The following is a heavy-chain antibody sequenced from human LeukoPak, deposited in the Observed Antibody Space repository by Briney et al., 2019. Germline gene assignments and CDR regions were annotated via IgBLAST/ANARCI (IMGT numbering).Heavy chain of an antibody. CDR3: ARDSYQDYYGRFDP. CDR1: GFSFSNHG. D-gene: IGHD3-10*01. J-gene: IGHJ5*02. V-gene: IGHV3-33*01. CDR2: IWDDGNNK. Sequence: PGGSLRLSCAASGFSFSNHGMHWVRQAPGKRLEWVAVIWDDGNNKRYANSVNGRFTISRDNSENTLYPQMNGLIAEDTAMYYCARDSYQDYYGRFDPWGQGTLVTVSS.